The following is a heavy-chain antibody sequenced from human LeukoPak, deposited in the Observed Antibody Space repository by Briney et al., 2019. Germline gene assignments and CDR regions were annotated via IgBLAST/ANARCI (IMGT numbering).Heavy chain of an antibody. J-gene: IGHJ5*02. CDR2: IYYSGST. Sequence: SETLSLTCTVSGGSISSYYWSWIRQPPGKGLEWIGYIYYSGSTNYNPSLKSRVTISVDTSKNQFSLKLSSVTAADTAVYYCARARDDFWSGYLFDPWGQGTLVTVSS. CDR3: ARARDDFWSGYLFDP. D-gene: IGHD3-3*01. CDR1: GGSISSYY. V-gene: IGHV4-59*01.